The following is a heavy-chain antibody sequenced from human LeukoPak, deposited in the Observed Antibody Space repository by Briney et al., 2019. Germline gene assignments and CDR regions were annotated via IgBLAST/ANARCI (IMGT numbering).Heavy chain of an antibody. CDR2: IYYSGST. CDR1: GGSISSGGYY. J-gene: IGHJ5*02. D-gene: IGHD3-16*01. V-gene: IGHV4-31*03. CDR3: ARDEKGDLWFDP. Sequence: PSQTLSLTCTVSGGSISSGGYYWSWIRQHPGKGLEWIGYIYYSGSTYYNPSLKSRVTISVDTSKNQFSLKLSSVTAADTAVYYCARDEKGDLWFDPWGQGTLVTVSS.